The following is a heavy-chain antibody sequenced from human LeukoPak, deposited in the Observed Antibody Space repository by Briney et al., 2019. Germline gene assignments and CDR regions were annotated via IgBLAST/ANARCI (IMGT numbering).Heavy chain of an antibody. J-gene: IGHJ4*02. D-gene: IGHD6-13*01. CDR3: ARTHSSSWLVTYYFDY. V-gene: IGHV5-51*01. CDR1: GYSFTSYW. CDR2: IYPGDSDT. Sequence: GESLKISCKGSGYSFTSYWIGWVCQMPGKGLEWMGIIYPGDSDTRYSPSFQGQVTISADKSISTAYLQWSSLKASDTAMYYCARTHSSSWLVTYYFDYWGQGTLVTVSS.